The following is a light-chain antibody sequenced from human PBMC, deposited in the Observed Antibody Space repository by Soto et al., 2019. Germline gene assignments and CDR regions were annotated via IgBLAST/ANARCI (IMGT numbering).Light chain of an antibody. CDR3: QTWGTGYVV. Sequence: QLVLTQSPSASASLGASVKLTCTLSSGHSSYDIAWHQQQPDKGPRFLMTVNSGGSHNKGDGIPDLFSGSSAGAERYLTISSLHSEDEADYYCQTWGTGYVVFGGGTKVTVL. CDR1: SGHSSYD. J-gene: IGLJ2*01. V-gene: IGLV4-69*01. CDR2: VNSGGSH.